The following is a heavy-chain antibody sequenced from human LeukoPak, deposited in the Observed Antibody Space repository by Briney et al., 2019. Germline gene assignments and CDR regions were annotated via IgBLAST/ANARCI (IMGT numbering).Heavy chain of an antibody. CDR1: GYTFTGYY. CDR2: INPNSGGT. V-gene: IGHV1-2*02. CDR3: AREYCGGDCFPNWFDP. J-gene: IGHJ5*02. Sequence: ASVKVSRKASGYTFTGYYMHWVRQAPGQGLEWMGWINPNSGGTKYAQKFQGRVTMTRDTSISTAYIELSRLRSDDAAVYYCAREYCGGDCFPNWFDPWGQGTLVTVSS. D-gene: IGHD2-21*02.